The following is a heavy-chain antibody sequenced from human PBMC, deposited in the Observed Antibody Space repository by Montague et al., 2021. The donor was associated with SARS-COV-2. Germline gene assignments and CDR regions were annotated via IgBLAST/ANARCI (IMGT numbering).Heavy chain of an antibody. CDR3: ARDLVVTDGISDY. J-gene: IGHJ4*02. Sequence: SLRLSCAASGLTFSYFEMNWVRQAPGKGLEWISYISGAGTTIYYADSVKGRFTISRDNAKNSLYLQMNSLRAEDTAVYYCARDLVVTDGISDYWGQGTLATVSS. V-gene: IGHV3-48*03. CDR2: ISGAGTTI. CDR1: GLTFSYFE. D-gene: IGHD2-8*02.